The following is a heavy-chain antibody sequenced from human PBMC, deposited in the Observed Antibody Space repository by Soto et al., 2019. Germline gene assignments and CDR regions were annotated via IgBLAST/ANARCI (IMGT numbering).Heavy chain of an antibody. CDR1: GFTFSSYA. CDR3: AKSASAAAGCFDY. CDR2: ISGSGGST. V-gene: IGHV3-23*01. D-gene: IGHD6-13*01. Sequence: EVQLLESGGGLVQPGGSLRLSCAASGFTFSSYAMSWVRQAPGEGLEWVSVISGSGGSTYYADSVKGRFTISRDNSKNTLYLQMNSLRTEDTAIYYCAKSASAAAGCFDYWGQGTLVTVSS. J-gene: IGHJ4*02.